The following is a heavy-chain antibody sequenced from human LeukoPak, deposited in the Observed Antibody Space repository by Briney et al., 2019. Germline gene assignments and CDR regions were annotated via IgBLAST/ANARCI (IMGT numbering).Heavy chain of an antibody. J-gene: IGHJ4*02. V-gene: IGHV4-39*07. CDR3: AREQQLVRYYFDY. CDR2: IYYSGST. D-gene: IGHD6-13*01. Sequence: SETLSLTCTVSGGSISSSSYYWGWIRQPPGKGLEWIGSIYYSGSTYYDPSLKSRVTISVDTSKNQFSLKLSSVSAADTAVYYCAREQQLVRYYFDYWGQGTLVTVSS. CDR1: GGSISSSSYY.